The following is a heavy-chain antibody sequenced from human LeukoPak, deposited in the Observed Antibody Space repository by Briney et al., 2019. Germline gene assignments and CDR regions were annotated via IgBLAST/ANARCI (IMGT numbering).Heavy chain of an antibody. J-gene: IGHJ4*02. CDR1: GYAFTTQG. D-gene: IGHD2-15*01. CDR2: ISGYNGRA. V-gene: IGHV1-18*01. CDR3: ARDIGISQFDY. Sequence: GASVKVSCKASGYAFTTQGIIWVRQAPGQGLEWMGWISGYNGRAEYAQKLQGRVTMTTYTSTSTAYMELRSLTSDDTAMYYCARDIGISQFDYWGQGTLVTVSS.